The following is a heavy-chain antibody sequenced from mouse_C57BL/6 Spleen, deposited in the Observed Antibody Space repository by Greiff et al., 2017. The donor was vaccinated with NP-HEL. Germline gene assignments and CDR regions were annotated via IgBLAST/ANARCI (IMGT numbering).Heavy chain of an antibody. CDR2: ISSGGSYT. CDR1: GFTFSSYG. CDR3: ARNPNYYVDY. J-gene: IGHJ2*01. V-gene: IGHV5-6*01. Sequence: EVQRVESGGDLVKPGGSLKLSCAASGFTFSSYGMSWVRQTPDKRLEWVATISSGGSYTYYPDSVKGRFTISRDNAKNTLYLQMSSLKSEDTAMYYCARNPNYYVDYWGQGTTLTVSS.